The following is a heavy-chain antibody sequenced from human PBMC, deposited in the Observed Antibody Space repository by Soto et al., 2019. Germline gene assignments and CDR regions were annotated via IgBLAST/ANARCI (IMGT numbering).Heavy chain of an antibody. CDR3: ATFHNYFDN. Sequence: PSETLSLTCTVSGGPIGSYYWSWIRQPPGKGLEWVGYIYYSGTTKYNPSLKSRVTISVDTSRNQFSLKLNSVTAADTAVYYCATFHNYFDNWGQGTLVTVSS. V-gene: IGHV4-59*01. J-gene: IGHJ4*02. CDR1: GGPIGSYY. CDR2: IYYSGTT.